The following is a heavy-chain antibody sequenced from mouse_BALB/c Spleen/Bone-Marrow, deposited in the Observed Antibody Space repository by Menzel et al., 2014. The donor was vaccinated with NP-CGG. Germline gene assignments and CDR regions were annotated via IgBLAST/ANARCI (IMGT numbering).Heavy chain of an antibody. V-gene: IGHV1-69*02. CDR2: IYPSDSYT. CDR3: TRRESNYAFAY. J-gene: IGHJ3*01. D-gene: IGHD2-5*01. Sequence: VQLQQSGAELVRPGASVKLSCKASGYTFTSYWINWVKQRPGQGLEWIGNIYPSDSYTNYNQKFKDKATLTVDKSSSTAYMQLSSPTSEDSAVYYCTRRESNYAFAYWGQGTLVTVSA. CDR1: GYTFTSYW.